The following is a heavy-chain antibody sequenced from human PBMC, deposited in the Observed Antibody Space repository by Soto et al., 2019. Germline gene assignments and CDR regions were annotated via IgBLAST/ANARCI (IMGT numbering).Heavy chain of an antibody. CDR3: ARVSSWYAYFDY. V-gene: IGHV4-59*01. J-gene: IGHJ4*02. Sequence: SETLSLTCTVSGGSISSYYWSWIRQPPGKGLEWIGYIYYSGSTNYNPSLKSRVTISVDTSKNQFSLKLSSVTAADTAVYYCARVSSWYAYFDYWGQGTLVTVSS. CDR2: IYYSGST. CDR1: GGSISSYY. D-gene: IGHD6-13*01.